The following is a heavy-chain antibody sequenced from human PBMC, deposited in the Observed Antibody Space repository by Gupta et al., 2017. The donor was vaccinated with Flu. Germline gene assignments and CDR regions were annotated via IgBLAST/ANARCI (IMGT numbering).Heavy chain of an antibody. Sequence: QAQLQESGPGLVKPSGTPSLNCSVSHGPFGSSVYFWSWIRQSPGKGPEWLGYVHVTGNTYYNPSLKSRLSMSIDTSKMQFSLEVSSVTAADTAVYYCARRGTYFFDIWGQGTLVTVSS. CDR3: ARRGTYFFDI. V-gene: IGHV4-31*03. D-gene: IGHD3-9*01. CDR1: HGPFGSSVYF. CDR2: VHVTGNT. J-gene: IGHJ4*02.